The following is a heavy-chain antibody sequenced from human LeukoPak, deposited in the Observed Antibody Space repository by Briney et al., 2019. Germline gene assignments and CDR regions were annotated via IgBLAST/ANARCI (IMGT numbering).Heavy chain of an antibody. J-gene: IGHJ4*02. D-gene: IGHD1-1*01. CDR3: AKDPGPDY. CDR1: GFIFSSYG. CDR2: IRYDGTDK. Sequence: GGSLRLSCAASGFIFSSYGMHWVRRAPGKGLEWVAFIRYDGTDKYYVDSVKGRFTISRDNSKNTLYLQMNSLSAEDTAVYYCAKDPGPDYWGRGTLVTVSS. V-gene: IGHV3-30*02.